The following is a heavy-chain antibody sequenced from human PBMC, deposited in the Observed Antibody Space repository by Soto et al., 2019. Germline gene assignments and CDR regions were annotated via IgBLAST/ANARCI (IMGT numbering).Heavy chain of an antibody. CDR1: GFTFSSYS. J-gene: IGHJ3*02. V-gene: IGHV3-48*01. CDR3: AADYDFAFHI. CDR2: IGRESAP. D-gene: IGHD3-22*01. Sequence: PGGSLRLSCAASGFTFSSYSMNWVRQAPGKGLEWVSYIGRESAPYYAYSVKGRFTISRDNARSSLSLQMSSLRVEDTAVYFCAADYDFAFHIWGQGTMVTVSS.